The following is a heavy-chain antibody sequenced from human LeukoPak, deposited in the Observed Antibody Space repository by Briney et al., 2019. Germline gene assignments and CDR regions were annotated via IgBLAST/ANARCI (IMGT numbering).Heavy chain of an antibody. Sequence: AGGSLRLSCVASGFTFSTYSMNWVRQAPGKGLEWVGFIRSKAYGGTTKNAASVKGRFTISRDDSRSIAYLQMNSLKTEDTAVYYCTRRYNYDSSGYYYVRDAFDIWGQGTMVTVSS. CDR1: GFTFSTYS. CDR3: TRRYNYDSSGYYYVRDAFDI. D-gene: IGHD3-22*01. J-gene: IGHJ3*02. CDR2: IRSKAYGGTT. V-gene: IGHV3-49*04.